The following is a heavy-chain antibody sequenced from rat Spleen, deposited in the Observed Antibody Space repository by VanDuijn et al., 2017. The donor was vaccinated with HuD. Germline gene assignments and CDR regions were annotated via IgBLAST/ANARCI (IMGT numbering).Heavy chain of an antibody. V-gene: IGHV5-35*01. CDR3: TTEFGVRVMDA. CDR1: GFTFSNNW. J-gene: IGHJ4*01. CDR2: INPDGSNT. Sequence: EVQLVESGGGLVQPGSPLKLSCAASGFTFSNNWLNWIRQAPGQGLEWVASINPDGSNTYYPDTVKGRFTISRDDATSSLYLQMDSLRSEDTATYYCTTEFGVRVMDAWGQGASVTVSS. D-gene: IGHD4-3*01.